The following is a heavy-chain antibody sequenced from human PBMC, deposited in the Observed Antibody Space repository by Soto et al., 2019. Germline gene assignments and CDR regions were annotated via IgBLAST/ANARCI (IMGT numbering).Heavy chain of an antibody. CDR1: GASISSSSYF. V-gene: IGHV4-31*03. CDR3: ARGSFFRSSPRFDL. D-gene: IGHD3-3*01. J-gene: IGHJ5*02. CDR2: IYYSGRT. Sequence: SETLSLTCTVSGASISSSSYFWGWIRQHPGKGLEWIGYIYYSGRTYYNPSLHSRVSIAVDTTENQFTLTLTSVTAADTSVYYCARGSFFRSSPRFDLWGRRTLVSFS.